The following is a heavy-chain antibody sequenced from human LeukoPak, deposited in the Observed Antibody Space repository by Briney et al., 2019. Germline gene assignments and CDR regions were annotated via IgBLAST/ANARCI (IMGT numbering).Heavy chain of an antibody. CDR3: ARVYCSGGRCYPFDS. CDR1: GFTFSNYW. CDR2: IKEDGGDK. V-gene: IGHV3-7*05. Sequence: QPGGSLRLSCAASGFTFSNYWMSWVRQAPGKGLAWVANIKEDGGDKYYVDSVKGRFTISRDNAKNSLYLQMNSLRAEDTTVHYCARVYCSGGRCYPFDSWGQGTLVTVSS. D-gene: IGHD2-15*01. J-gene: IGHJ4*02.